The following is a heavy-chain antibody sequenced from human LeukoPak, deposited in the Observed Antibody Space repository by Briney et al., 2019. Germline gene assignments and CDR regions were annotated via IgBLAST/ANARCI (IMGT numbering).Heavy chain of an antibody. CDR1: GGSFSGYC. V-gene: IGHV4-34*01. J-gene: IGHJ4*02. CDR3: ARGQFQRDY. CDR2: INHSGRT. Sequence: SETLSLTCAVYGGSFSGYCWSWIRQPPGKGLEWIGEINHSGRTNYNPSLKSRVTISVDTSKNQFSLKLSSVTAADTAVYYCARGQFQRDYWGQGTLVTVSS.